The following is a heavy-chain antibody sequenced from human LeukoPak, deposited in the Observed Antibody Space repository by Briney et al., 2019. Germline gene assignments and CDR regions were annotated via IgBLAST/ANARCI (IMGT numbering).Heavy chain of an antibody. CDR3: AKYRSGGYWASTMYYFDY. J-gene: IGHJ4*02. CDR1: GFTFSSYA. D-gene: IGHD3-10*01. Sequence: GGSLRLSCAASGFTFSSYALSWFRQAPGKGLEWVSSISAGAGGAYYADSVEGRFIITRDDSKNTVYLQMNSLRAEDTALYWCAKYRSGGYWASTMYYFDYWGEGRLVTVSS. V-gene: IGHV3-23*01. CDR2: ISAGAGGA.